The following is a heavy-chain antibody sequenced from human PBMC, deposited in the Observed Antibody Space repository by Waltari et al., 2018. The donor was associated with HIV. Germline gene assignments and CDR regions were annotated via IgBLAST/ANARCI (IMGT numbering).Heavy chain of an antibody. Sequence: EVHLVESGGGLVQPGGSLRLTLVASGLTFSDHYMDWVRQAPGKGLELVARIRNRTNGYTTEYVASVRGRFIISRDDSKNSLYLQMNSLRTEDTAVYFCVGGVTGSVFDYWGQGTLVTVSS. J-gene: IGHJ4*02. D-gene: IGHD1-20*01. CDR1: GLTFSDHY. CDR2: IRNRTNGYTT. CDR3: VGGVTGSVFDY. V-gene: IGHV3-72*01.